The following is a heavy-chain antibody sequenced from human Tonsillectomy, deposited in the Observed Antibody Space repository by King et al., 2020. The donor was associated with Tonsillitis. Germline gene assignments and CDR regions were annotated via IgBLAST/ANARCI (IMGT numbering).Heavy chain of an antibody. CDR2: IYPGDSDT. V-gene: IGHV5-51*03. J-gene: IGHJ3*01. D-gene: IGHD5-18*01. CDR1: GYSFTSYW. CDR3: AGRGIQLWLRDAFDV. Sequence: VQLVESGEDVKKPGESLKISCTGSGYSFTSYWIGWVRQMPGNGLEWMGIIYPGDSDTRYSPSFQGQVTISADKSISTAYLQWSSLKASDTAMYYCAGRGIQLWLRDAFDVWGQGTMVTVSS.